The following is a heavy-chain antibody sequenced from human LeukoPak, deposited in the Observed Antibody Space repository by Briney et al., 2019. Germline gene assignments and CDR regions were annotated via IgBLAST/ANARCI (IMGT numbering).Heavy chain of an antibody. D-gene: IGHD3-10*01. Sequence: GGSLRLSCAASGFTFSSYAMSWVRQAPGKGLEWVSTISGSGGSTYYADSVKGRFTISRDNAKNSLYLQMNSLRAEDTAVYYCARDRFSVWSLDYWGQGTLVTVSS. CDR1: GFTFSSYA. CDR2: ISGSGGST. CDR3: ARDRFSVWSLDY. J-gene: IGHJ4*02. V-gene: IGHV3-23*01.